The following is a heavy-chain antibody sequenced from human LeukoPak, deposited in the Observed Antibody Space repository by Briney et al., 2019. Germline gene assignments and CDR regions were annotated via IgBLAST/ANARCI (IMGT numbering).Heavy chain of an antibody. CDR1: GFTFSSYS. CDR2: ITRSSSTI. J-gene: IGHJ6*03. D-gene: IGHD3-22*01. CDR3: ARSPHSSGSAGYYYYSYLDV. Sequence: GGALRLACAASGFTFSSYSMNWARQAPGKGLEGVPYITRSSSTIYYADAVKGRFTISRDNAKNSLYLQMKSLRAEDTAVYYCARSPHSSGSAGYYYYSYLDVWGKGTTVTVSS. V-gene: IGHV3-48*04.